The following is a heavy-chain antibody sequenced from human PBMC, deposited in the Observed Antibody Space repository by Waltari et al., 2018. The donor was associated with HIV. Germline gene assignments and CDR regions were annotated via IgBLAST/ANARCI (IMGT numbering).Heavy chain of an antibody. J-gene: IGHJ5*02. CDR2: INSDGSST. V-gene: IGHV3-74*01. CDR3: APGRGWFDP. Sequence: EVQVVESGGGVVQPGGSLSLSCEASGFTFSSYWMHWVRQAPGKGLVWVSRINSDGSSTGYVDSVKGRFTISRDNAKNTLYLQMNNLRAEDTAVYYCAPGRGWFDPWGQGTLVTVSS. CDR1: GFTFSSYW.